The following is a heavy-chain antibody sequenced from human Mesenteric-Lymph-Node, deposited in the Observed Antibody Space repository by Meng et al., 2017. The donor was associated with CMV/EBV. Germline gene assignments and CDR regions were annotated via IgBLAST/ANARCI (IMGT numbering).Heavy chain of an antibody. V-gene: IGHV3-30*18. J-gene: IGHJ5*02. CDR2: ISYDGSNK. Sequence: SCAASGVTFSSYGMYWVRQAPGKGLEWVAVISYDGSNKYYADSVKGRFTISRDNSKNTLYLQMNSLRAEDTAVYYCAKQDFSNWFDPWGQGTLVTVS. CDR1: GVTFSSYG. D-gene: IGHD3/OR15-3a*01. CDR3: AKQDFSNWFDP.